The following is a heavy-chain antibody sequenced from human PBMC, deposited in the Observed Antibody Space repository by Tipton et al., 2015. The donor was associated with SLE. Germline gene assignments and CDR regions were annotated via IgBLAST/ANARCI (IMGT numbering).Heavy chain of an antibody. CDR2: IYYSGSS. J-gene: IGHJ6*02. V-gene: IGHV4-34*01. CDR1: GGSFSGYY. CDR3: ARDHPPFMEYSSSWWGGYYYYGMDV. D-gene: IGHD6-13*01. Sequence: TLSLTCAVYGGSFSGYYWGWIRQPPGKGLEWIGSIYYSGSSYYNPSLKSRVTISVDTSKNQFSLKLSSVTAADTAVYYCARDHPPFMEYSSSWWGGYYYYGMDVWGQGTTVTVSS.